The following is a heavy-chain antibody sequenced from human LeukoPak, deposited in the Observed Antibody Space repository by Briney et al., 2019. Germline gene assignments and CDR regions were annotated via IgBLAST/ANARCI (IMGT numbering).Heavy chain of an antibody. V-gene: IGHV3-21*01. Sequence: GGSLRLSCAASGFTFSSYNMNWVRQAPGKGLEWVASITSSSNYIYYADSVRGRFTISRDNSKNSLYLQTNSLRAEDTAVYYCVRHNLGSYGNIWGQGTLVTVSS. CDR1: GFTFSSYN. J-gene: IGHJ4*02. CDR3: VRHNLGSYGNI. CDR2: ITSSSNYI. D-gene: IGHD1-26*01.